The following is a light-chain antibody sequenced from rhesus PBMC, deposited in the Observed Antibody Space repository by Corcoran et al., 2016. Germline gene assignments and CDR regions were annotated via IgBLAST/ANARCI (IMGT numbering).Light chain of an antibody. CDR2: NAS. J-gene: IGKJ4*01. Sequence: DIQMTQAPSSLSASVGDRGTTTCRTSENGNNYLNWYQQKPGKAPNLLFYNASTLQSGVPSRFSGSGSGTDYTFTISNLQSEDVATCYGQHHYGTPLTFGVGTKVEIK. CDR3: QHHYGTPLT. CDR1: ENGNNY. V-gene: IGKV1-74*01.